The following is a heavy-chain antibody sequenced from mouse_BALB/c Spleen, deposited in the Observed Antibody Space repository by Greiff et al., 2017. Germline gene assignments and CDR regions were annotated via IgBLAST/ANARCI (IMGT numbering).Heavy chain of an antibody. CDR2: IWAGGST. CDR1: GFSLTSYG. CDR3: ARVRGGNYLYAMDY. J-gene: IGHJ4*01. D-gene: IGHD2-1*01. V-gene: IGHV2-9*02. Sequence: VQRVESGPGLVAPSQSLSITCTVSGFSLTSYGVHWVRQPPGKGLEWLGVIWAGGSTNYNSALMSRLSISKDNSKSQVFLKMNSLQTDDTAMYYCARVRGGNYLYAMDYWGQGTSVTVSS.